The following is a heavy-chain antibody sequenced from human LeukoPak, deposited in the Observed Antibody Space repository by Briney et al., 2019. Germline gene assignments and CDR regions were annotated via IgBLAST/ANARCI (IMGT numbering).Heavy chain of an antibody. CDR2: IYTSGNT. D-gene: IGHD3-22*01. CDR3: ARNYYDQSGYKYAFDY. Sequence: PSETLSLTCTVSGGSISSYYWSWIRQPAGKGLEWIGRIYTSGNTNYNPSLKSRVTMSVDTSKNQFSLKLSSVTAADTAVYYCARNYYDQSGYKYAFDYWGQGTLVTVSS. CDR1: GGSISSYY. J-gene: IGHJ4*02. V-gene: IGHV4-4*07.